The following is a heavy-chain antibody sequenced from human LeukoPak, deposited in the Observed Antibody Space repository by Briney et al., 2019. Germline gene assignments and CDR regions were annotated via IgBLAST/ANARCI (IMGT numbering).Heavy chain of an antibody. D-gene: IGHD3-22*01. Sequence: GSSVKVSCKASGGTFSSYAISWVRQAPGQGLEWMGGIIPILGIANYAQKFQGRVTITADKSTSTAYMELSSLRSEDAAVYYCARDSDSSGYYRNYYFDYWGQGTLVTVSS. J-gene: IGHJ4*02. V-gene: IGHV1-69*04. CDR3: ARDSDSSGYYRNYYFDY. CDR2: IIPILGIA. CDR1: GGTFSSYA.